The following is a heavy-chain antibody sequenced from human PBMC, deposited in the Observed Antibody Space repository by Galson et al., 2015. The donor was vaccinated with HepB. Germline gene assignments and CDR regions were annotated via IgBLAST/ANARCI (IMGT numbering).Heavy chain of an antibody. CDR1: GFTVSAFT. CDR2: ISFDGSNT. V-gene: IGHV3-30-3*01. J-gene: IGHJ4*02. Sequence: SLRLSCAASGFTVSAFTMHWVRQAPGKGLGWLPVISFDGSNTSYTDSVTGRFTISRDYSKKTLYLDMNSLRPDDTAVYYCARGGNGKKLDSWGQGTLVTVSS. CDR3: ARGGNGKKLDS. D-gene: IGHD2-8*01.